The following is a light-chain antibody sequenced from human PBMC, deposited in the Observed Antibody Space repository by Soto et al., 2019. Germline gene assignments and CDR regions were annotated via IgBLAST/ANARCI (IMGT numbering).Light chain of an antibody. Sequence: EIVLTQSPGTLSLSPGERATLSCRASQSVSNNYLAWYQQKPGQAPRLLIYGASNRATGIPDRFSGSGSGTDFTLTISRLEPEDFAVYYCQQYGSNWPRITFGQGTRLEIK. V-gene: IGKV3-20*01. CDR1: QSVSNNY. J-gene: IGKJ5*01. CDR2: GAS. CDR3: QQYGSNWPRIT.